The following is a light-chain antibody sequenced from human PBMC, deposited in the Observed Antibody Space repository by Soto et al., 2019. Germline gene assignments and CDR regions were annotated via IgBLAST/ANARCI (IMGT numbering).Light chain of an antibody. Sequence: QSVLTQPPSASGSPGQSVTISCTGTSGDVGAYNYVSWYQQHPGKAPKLVIFEVNKRPSGVPDRFSGSKSGNTASLTVSGLQTEDEADYYCNSYAVSNTFVFGTGTKVTV. CDR1: SGDVGAYNY. J-gene: IGLJ1*01. V-gene: IGLV2-8*01. CDR3: NSYAVSNTFV. CDR2: EVN.